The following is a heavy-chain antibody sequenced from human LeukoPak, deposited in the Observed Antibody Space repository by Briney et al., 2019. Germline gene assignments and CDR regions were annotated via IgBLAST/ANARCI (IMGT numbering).Heavy chain of an antibody. D-gene: IGHD3-22*01. CDR2: IRWNSGGI. J-gene: IGHJ4*02. CDR3: ANGDDSSGYYYSWTY. Sequence: PGRSLRLSCAASGFTFDDYAMHWVRQAPGKGLEWVSGIRWNSGGIAYADSVKGRFTISRDNAKNSLYLQINSLRPEDTALYYCANGDDSSGYYYSWTYWGQGTLVTVPS. V-gene: IGHV3-9*01. CDR1: GFTFDDYA.